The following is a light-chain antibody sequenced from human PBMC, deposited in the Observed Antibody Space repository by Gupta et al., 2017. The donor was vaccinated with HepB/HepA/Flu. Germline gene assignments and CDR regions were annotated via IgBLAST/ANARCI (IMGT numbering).Light chain of an antibody. V-gene: IGLV1-44*01. CDR1: SSNIGSTT. J-gene: IGLJ2*01. Sequence: HSVLLQSPPASGPSGHTVPTSFSGSSSNIGSTTVNWYQQLPATAPKLLIYHNDQRPSGVPDRFSGSKSGTSTSLAISGLQSEDEADYYYATWDDGISRPVFGGGTTLTVL. CDR3: ATWDDGISRPV. CDR2: HND.